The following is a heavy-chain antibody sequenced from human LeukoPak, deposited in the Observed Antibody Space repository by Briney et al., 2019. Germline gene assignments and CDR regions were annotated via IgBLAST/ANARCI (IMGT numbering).Heavy chain of an antibody. CDR3: ARVPSAYYYDSSGYYYYFDY. D-gene: IGHD3-22*01. CDR2: IYYSGSI. V-gene: IGHV4-61*01. Sequence: PSETLSLTCTVSGGSVSSGSYYWSWIRQPPGKGLEWIGYIYYSGSINYNPSLKSRVTISVDTSKNQFSLKLSSVTAADTAVYYCARVPSAYYYDSSGYYYYFDYWGQGTLVTVSS. CDR1: GGSVSSGSYY. J-gene: IGHJ4*02.